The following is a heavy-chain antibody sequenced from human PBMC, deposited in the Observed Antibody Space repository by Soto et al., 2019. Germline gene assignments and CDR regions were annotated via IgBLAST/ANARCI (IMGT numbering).Heavy chain of an antibody. CDR2: ISGSDDST. V-gene: IGHV3-23*01. CDR3: ANRSSSFTFDY. D-gene: IGHD3-3*01. Sequence: EVQLLESGGGLVQPGESLRLSCAASGFTFSSYAMSWVRQAPGKGMEWVSVISGSDDSTYYADSVKGRFTISRDNSNNTMYLQINSLRVEDTAIYYCANRSSSFTFDYWGQGTLVTVSS. J-gene: IGHJ4*02. CDR1: GFTFSSYA.